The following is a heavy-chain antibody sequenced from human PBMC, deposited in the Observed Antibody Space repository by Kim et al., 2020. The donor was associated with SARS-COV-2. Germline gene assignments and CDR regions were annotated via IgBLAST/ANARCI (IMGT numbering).Heavy chain of an antibody. Sequence: GGSLRLSCAASGFTFSSYAMHWVRQAPGKGLEWVAVISYDGSNKYYADSVKGRFTISRDNSKNTLYLQMNSLRAEDTAVYYCARGRQAPLSSSWYLSSYYFDYWGQGTLVTVSS. CDR2: ISYDGSNK. CDR1: GFTFSSYA. CDR3: ARGRQAPLSSSWYLSSYYFDY. J-gene: IGHJ4*02. D-gene: IGHD6-13*01. V-gene: IGHV3-30*04.